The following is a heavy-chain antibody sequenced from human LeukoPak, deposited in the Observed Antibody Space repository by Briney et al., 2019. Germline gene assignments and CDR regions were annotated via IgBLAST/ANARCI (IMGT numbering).Heavy chain of an antibody. CDR3: AKALYGGNTV. D-gene: IGHD4-23*01. CDR1: GFTFSTYA. CDR2: ISGDGVTT. J-gene: IGHJ4*02. Sequence: GGSLRLSCAASGFTFSTYAMGWVRQAPGEGLRWVSSISGDGVTTYYADSVKGRFTISRDNSKNTLYLQMNSLRAEDTALYYCAKALYGGNTVWGQGTLVTVSS. V-gene: IGHV3-23*01.